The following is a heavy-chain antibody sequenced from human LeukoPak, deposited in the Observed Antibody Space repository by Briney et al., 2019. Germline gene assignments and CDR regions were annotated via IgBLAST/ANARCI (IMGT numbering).Heavy chain of an antibody. CDR2: ISAYNGNT. J-gene: IGHJ5*02. CDR1: GYTFTSYG. V-gene: IGHV1-18*01. D-gene: IGHD3-3*01. CDR3: ARRDLYYDFWSGYSA. Sequence: ASVKVSCKASGYTFTSYGISWVRQAPGQGLEWMGWISAYNGNTNYAQKLQGRVTMTTDTSTSTAYMELRSLRSDDTAVYYCARRDLYYDFWSGYSAWGQGTLVTVSS.